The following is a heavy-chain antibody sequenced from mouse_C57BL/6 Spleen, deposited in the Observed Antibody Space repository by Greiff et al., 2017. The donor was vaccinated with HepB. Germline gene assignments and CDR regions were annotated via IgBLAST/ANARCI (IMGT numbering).Heavy chain of an antibody. CDR2: IHPNSGST. CDR1: GYTFTSYW. V-gene: IGHV1-64*01. J-gene: IGHJ4*01. CDR3: ARSDDDYYLSMDY. D-gene: IGHD2-3*01. Sequence: QVQLQQPGAELVKPGASVKLSCKASGYTFTSYWMHWVKQRPGQGLEWIGMIHPNSGSTNYNEKFKSKATLTVDKSSSTAYMQLSSLTSEDSAVYYCARSDDDYYLSMDYWGQGTSVTVSS.